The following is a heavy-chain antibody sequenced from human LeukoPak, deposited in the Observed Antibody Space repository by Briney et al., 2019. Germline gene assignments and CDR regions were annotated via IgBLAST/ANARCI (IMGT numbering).Heavy chain of an antibody. CDR2: INPSGSST. D-gene: IGHD2-2*01. Sequence: ASVTVSCKASGGTFSSYAISWVRQAPGQGLEWMGIINPSGSSTSYAQKFQGRVTMTRDTSTSTVYMELSSLRSEDTAVYYCARGGEIVVVPAATMNWFDPWGQGTLVTVSS. V-gene: IGHV1-46*01. J-gene: IGHJ5*02. CDR3: ARGGEIVVVPAATMNWFDP. CDR1: GGTFSSYA.